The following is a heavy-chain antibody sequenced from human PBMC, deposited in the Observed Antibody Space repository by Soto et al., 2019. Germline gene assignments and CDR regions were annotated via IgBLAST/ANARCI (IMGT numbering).Heavy chain of an antibody. CDR3: ARQNDYNNYDSIPDYYYGMDV. J-gene: IGHJ6*02. D-gene: IGHD4-4*01. Sequence: HGESLKISCKGSGYSFTNYWIGWVRQMPGKGLEWMGIIYPGDFDTRYNPSFQGLVTISADKSISTAYLQWSSLKASDTAMYYCARQNDYNNYDSIPDYYYGMDVWGQGTPVTVSS. CDR2: IYPGDFDT. V-gene: IGHV5-51*01. CDR1: GYSFTNYW.